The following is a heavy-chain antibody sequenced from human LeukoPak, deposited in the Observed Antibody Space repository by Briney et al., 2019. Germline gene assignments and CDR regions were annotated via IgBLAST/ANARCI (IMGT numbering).Heavy chain of an antibody. CDR3: AKGLWVRGVQTPHFDY. V-gene: IGHV3-23*01. J-gene: IGHJ4*02. CDR2: ISGSGGST. D-gene: IGHD3-10*01. Sequence: PGGSLRLSCAASGFTFSSYAMSWVRQAPGKGLEWVSAISGSGGSTYYADSVKGWFTISRDNSKNTLYLQMNSLRAEDTAVYYCAKGLWVRGVQTPHFDYWGQGTLVTVSS. CDR1: GFTFSSYA.